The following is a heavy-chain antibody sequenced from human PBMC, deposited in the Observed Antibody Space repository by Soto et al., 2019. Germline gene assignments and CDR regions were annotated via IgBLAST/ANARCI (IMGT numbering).Heavy chain of an antibody. D-gene: IGHD4-17*01. Sequence: QLQLQESGSGLVKPSQTLSLTCAVSGGSISSGGYSWSWIRQPPGKVLEGIGYIYHSGSTYYNPSLQRRVTISVDRAENQFSLKLISVTAADTAVYYCARAMTTVTTIDYWGQVALVTVSS. CDR1: GGSISSGGYS. CDR2: IYHSGST. J-gene: IGHJ4*02. CDR3: ARAMTTVTTIDY. V-gene: IGHV4-30-2*01.